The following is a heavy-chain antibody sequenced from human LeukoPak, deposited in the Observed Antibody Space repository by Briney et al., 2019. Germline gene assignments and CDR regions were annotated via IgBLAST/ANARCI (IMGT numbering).Heavy chain of an antibody. V-gene: IGHV3-53*04. CDR2: IYSGGST. CDR1: GFTVSSNY. Sequence: GGSLRLSCAASGFTVSSNYMSWVRQAPGKGLEWVSVIYSGGSTYYADSVKGRFTISRHNSKNTLHLQMNSLRAEDTAVYYCARGLAAAGGSFYDYWGQGTLVTVPS. CDR3: ARGLAAAGGSFYDY. D-gene: IGHD6-13*01. J-gene: IGHJ4*02.